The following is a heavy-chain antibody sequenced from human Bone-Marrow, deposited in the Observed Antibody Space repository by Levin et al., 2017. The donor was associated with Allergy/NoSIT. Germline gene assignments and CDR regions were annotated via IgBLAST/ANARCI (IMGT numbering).Heavy chain of an antibody. CDR1: GFTFSSSW. CDR2: INQDGNEQ. Sequence: AGGSLRLSCSASGFTFSSSWMDWVRQAPGKGLEWVANINQDGNEQYYVDSVKGRFIVSRDNAKNLMYLQMNSLRDEDTAVYYCSRSLNFWGQGTLVTVSS. V-gene: IGHV3-7*01. CDR3: SRSLNF. J-gene: IGHJ4*02.